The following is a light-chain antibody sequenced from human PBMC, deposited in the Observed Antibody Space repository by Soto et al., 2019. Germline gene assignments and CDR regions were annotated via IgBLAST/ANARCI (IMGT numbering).Light chain of an antibody. V-gene: IGKV3-15*01. CDR3: QQYNNWPPWT. CDR2: GAS. CDR1: QSVSSN. Sequence: EIVTTQSPATLSVSPGERATLSCRASQSVSSNLAWYQQKPGQAPRLPIYGASTRATGIPARFSGSGSGTKFTLTISSLQSEDFAVYYCQQYNNWPPWTFGQGTKVDIK. J-gene: IGKJ1*01.